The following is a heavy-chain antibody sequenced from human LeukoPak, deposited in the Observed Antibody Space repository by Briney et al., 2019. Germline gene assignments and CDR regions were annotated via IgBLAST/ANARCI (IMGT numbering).Heavy chain of an antibody. Sequence: SETPSLTCAVYGGSFSGYYWSWRRQPPGKGLEWIGETDHRGSTNYNPSLKSRVTISVDTSKNQFSLRLSSVTTADTAVYYCVTPIGDSSTSEHWGQGTLVTVSS. J-gene: IGHJ4*02. CDR3: VTPIGDSSTSEH. CDR2: TDHRGST. V-gene: IGHV4-34*01. D-gene: IGHD6-13*01. CDR1: GGSFSGYY.